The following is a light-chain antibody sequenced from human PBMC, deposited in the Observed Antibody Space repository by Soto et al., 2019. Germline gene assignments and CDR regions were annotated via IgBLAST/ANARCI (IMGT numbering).Light chain of an antibody. CDR3: QQYNTYST. V-gene: IGKV1-5*01. J-gene: IGKJ5*01. CDR1: QSISRW. Sequence: DIQMTQFPSTLSASVGDRVTMTCRASQSISRWLAWYQQKPGKAPQALIYAASSLKSGVPSRFSGNGSGTEFTLTISSLPPDDFATYSSQQYNTYSTFGQGTRLEIK. CDR2: AAS.